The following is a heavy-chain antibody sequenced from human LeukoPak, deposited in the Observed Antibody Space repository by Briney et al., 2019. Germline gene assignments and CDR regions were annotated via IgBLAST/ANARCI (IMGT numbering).Heavy chain of an antibody. CDR2: IGQDGSVK. Sequence: GGSLRLSCAASGFRFTSYWMTWVRQAPGKGLEWVGNIGQDGSVKNYADSVKGRFTISRDNAKNSVFLQMNSLRAEDTAFYYCGNQCSGGICPENWGRGTLVTVFS. V-gene: IGHV3-7*01. CDR3: GNQCSGGICPEN. J-gene: IGHJ4*02. D-gene: IGHD2-15*01. CDR1: GFRFTSYW.